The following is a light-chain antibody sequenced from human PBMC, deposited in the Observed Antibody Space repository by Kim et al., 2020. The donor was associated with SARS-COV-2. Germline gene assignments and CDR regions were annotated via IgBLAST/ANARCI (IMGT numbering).Light chain of an antibody. CDR2: AAS. J-gene: IGKJ2*01. Sequence: ASVGDRVTITCRASQSTSRYLNWYQQKPGKAPNLLIYAASSLQSGVPSRFSGSGSGTDFSLTISDLQPDDFATYYCQQSYSTPYTFGQGTKLEI. V-gene: IGKV1-39*01. CDR3: QQSYSTPYT. CDR1: QSTSRY.